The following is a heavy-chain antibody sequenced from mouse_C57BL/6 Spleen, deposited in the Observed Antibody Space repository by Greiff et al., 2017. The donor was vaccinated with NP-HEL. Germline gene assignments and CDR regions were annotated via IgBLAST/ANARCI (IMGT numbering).Heavy chain of an antibody. CDR1: GFTFSDYG. CDR2: ISSGSSTI. D-gene: IGHD2-3*01. J-gene: IGHJ1*03. CDR3: ARGGIYDGYYGWYFDV. V-gene: IGHV5-17*01. Sequence: EVQGVESGGGLVKPGGSLKLSCAASGFTFSDYGMHWVRQAPEKGLEWVAYISSGSSTIYYADTVKGRFTISRDNAKNTLFLQMTSLRSEDTAMYYCARGGIYDGYYGWYFDVWGTGTTVTVSS.